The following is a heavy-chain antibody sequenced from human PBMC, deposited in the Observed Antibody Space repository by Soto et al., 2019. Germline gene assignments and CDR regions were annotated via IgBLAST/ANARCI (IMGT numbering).Heavy chain of an antibody. V-gene: IGHV4-31*03. CDR2: IYYSGST. CDR1: GGSISSGGYY. D-gene: IGHD2-15*01. CDR3: ARSEMVMFDY. Sequence: PSETLSLTCTVSGGSISSGGYYWSWIRQHPGKGLEWIGYIYYSGSTYYNPSLKSRVTISVDTSKNQFSLKLSSVTAADTAVYYCARSEMVMFDYWGQGTLVTVSS. J-gene: IGHJ4*02.